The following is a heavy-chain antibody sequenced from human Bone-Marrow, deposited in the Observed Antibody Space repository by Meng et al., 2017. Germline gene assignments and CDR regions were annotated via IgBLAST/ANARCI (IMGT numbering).Heavy chain of an antibody. CDR1: GGSISSYY. D-gene: IGHD5-18*01. V-gene: IGHV4-59*01. J-gene: IGHJ4*02. Sequence: SETLSLTCTVSGGSISSYYWSWIRQPPGKGLEWIGYIYYSGSTNYNPSLKSRVTISVDTSKNQFSLKLISVTAADTAVYYCARELPRGYSYGYALDYWGQGTLVTVSS. CDR2: IYYSGST. CDR3: ARELPRGYSYGYALDY.